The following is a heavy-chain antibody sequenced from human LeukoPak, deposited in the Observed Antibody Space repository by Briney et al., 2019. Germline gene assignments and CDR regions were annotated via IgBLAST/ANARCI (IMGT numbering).Heavy chain of an antibody. CDR1: GYTFTSYA. V-gene: IGHV1-3*01. Sequence: ASAKVSCKASGYTFTSYAMHWVRQAPGQRLEWMGWINAGNGNTKYSQKFQGRVTITRDTSASIAYMELSSLRSEDTAVYYCARKGVGATADYWGQGTLVTVSS. J-gene: IGHJ4*02. CDR2: INAGNGNT. D-gene: IGHD1-26*01. CDR3: ARKGVGATADY.